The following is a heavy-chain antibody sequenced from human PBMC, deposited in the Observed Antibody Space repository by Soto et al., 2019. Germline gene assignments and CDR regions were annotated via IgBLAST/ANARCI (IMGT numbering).Heavy chain of an antibody. CDR1: GFTFSSYA. CDR3: VRAWSDTAFPNDY. V-gene: IGHV3-23*01. J-gene: IGHJ4*02. CDR2: ISASGGST. Sequence: PGGSLRLSCAASGFTFSSYAMSWVRQAPGKGLEWVSGISASGGSTYYTNSMKGRFTISRDNSKNTLYLQVNSLRAEDTAVYYCVRAWSDTAFPNDYWGQGTPVTVSS. D-gene: IGHD5-18*01.